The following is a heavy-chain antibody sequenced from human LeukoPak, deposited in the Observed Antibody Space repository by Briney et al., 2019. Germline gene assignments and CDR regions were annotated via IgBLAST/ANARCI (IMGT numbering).Heavy chain of an antibody. J-gene: IGHJ6*03. D-gene: IGHD3-22*01. CDR1: GYSISTGYY. CDR3: TRGSIAYYYMDV. Sequence: SETLSLTCTVSGYSISTGYYWSWIRQPPGKGLEWIGNIYYSGSTNYNPSLKSRVTISVDTSKNQFSLKLSSVTAADTAVYYCTRGSIAYYYMDVWGKGTTVTISS. CDR2: IYYSGST. V-gene: IGHV4-61*01.